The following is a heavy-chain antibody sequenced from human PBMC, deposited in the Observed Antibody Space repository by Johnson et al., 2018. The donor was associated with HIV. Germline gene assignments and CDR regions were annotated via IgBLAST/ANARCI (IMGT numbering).Heavy chain of an antibody. D-gene: IGHD2-21*01. CDR3: TTERFQKVLRAFDI. CDR1: GFTFSDAW. V-gene: IGHV3-15*01. Sequence: VQLVESGGGLVKPGGSLRLSCAASGFTFSDAWMTWVRQAPGKGLEWIGRIKGKTDGGTTDYDAPVKGRFTISRDDSKNTLYLQMNRLKTEDTAVYYCTTERFQKVLRAFDIWGQGTMVTVSS. CDR2: IKGKTDGGTT. J-gene: IGHJ3*02.